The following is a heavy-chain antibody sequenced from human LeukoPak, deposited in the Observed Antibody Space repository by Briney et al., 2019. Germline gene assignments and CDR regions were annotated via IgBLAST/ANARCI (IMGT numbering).Heavy chain of an antibody. CDR1: GASISNYY. J-gene: IGHJ5*01. CDR2: IYNNGNT. V-gene: IGHV4-59*01. Sequence: PSETLSLTCTVSGASISNYYWTWIRQPPGKGLEWIGDIYNNGNTNYNPSLKSRVTISADTSKNQFSLKLNSVTAADTAVYYCARFRDWFKSWGQGILVTVSS. CDR3: ARFRDWFKS.